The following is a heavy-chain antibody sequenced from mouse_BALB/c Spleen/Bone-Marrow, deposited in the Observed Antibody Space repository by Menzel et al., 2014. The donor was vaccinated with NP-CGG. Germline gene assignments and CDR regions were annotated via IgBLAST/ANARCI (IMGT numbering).Heavy chain of an antibody. V-gene: IGHV3-8*02. D-gene: IGHD1-2*01. J-gene: IGHJ2*01. Sequence: EVQRVESGPSLVKPSQTLSLTCSVTGDSITSGYWNWIRKFPGNKLEYMGYITNRGNTYYNPSLISRISITRGTSKNHYYLQLNSVTTENTATYYCTRDYYGPWGQGTTLTVSS. CDR1: GDSITSGY. CDR3: TRDYYGP. CDR2: ITNRGNT.